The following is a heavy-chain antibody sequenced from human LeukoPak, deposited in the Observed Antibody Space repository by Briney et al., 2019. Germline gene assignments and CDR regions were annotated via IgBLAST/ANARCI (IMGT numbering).Heavy chain of an antibody. D-gene: IGHD5-12*01. V-gene: IGHV1-46*01. J-gene: IGHJ4*02. Sequence: ASVKVPCKASGYTFTSYYMHWVRQAPGQGLEWMGIINPSGGSTSYAQKFQGRVTMTRDTSTSTVYMELSSLRSEDTAVYYCARDPRGYSGYDNPFDYWGQGTLVTVSS. CDR3: ARDPRGYSGYDNPFDY. CDR2: INPSGGST. CDR1: GYTFTSYY.